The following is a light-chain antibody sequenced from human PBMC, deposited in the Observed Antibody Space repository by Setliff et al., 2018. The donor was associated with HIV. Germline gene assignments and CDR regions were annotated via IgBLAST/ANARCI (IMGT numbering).Light chain of an antibody. CDR2: EAN. V-gene: IGLV2-23*01. CDR1: SSDVGNYNH. Sequence: QSALGQPAAVSGSPGQSITISCSGTSSDVGNYNHVSWYRQNPGKAPKLMIYEANKRPSGVSTRFSGSTSGNTASLTISGLQAEDEADYYCCSYGGDGTYAFGTGTKSPS. CDR3: CSYGGDGTYA. J-gene: IGLJ1*01.